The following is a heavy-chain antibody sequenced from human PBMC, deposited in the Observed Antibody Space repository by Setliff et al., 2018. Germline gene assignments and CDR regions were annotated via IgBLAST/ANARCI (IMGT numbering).Heavy chain of an antibody. CDR3: SRLVRFCTRTVCQRLSGDDY. CDR1: GYTFTDFG. V-gene: IGHV1-18*01. CDR2: ISPYNGNI. J-gene: IGHJ4*02. Sequence: GASVKVPCKASGYTFTDFGVSWVRQAPGQGLEWVGWISPYNGNIYYAPKFQGXXXXXTXXXXXXXXXXXXXXXXXXXXVYFCSRLVRFCTRTVCQRLSGDDYWGQGTLVTVSS. D-gene: IGHD3-10*01.